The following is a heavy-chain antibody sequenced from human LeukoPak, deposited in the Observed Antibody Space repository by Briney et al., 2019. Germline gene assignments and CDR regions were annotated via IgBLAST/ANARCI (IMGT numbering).Heavy chain of an antibody. CDR2: IYYSGST. D-gene: IGHD3-22*01. Sequence: PSETLSLTCTVSGGSISSSSYYWGWIRQPPGKGLEWIGSIYYSGSTYHNPSLKSRVTISVDTSKNQFSLKLSSVTAADTAVYYCATYLYDSSGYNGEEWFDPWGQGTLVTVSS. CDR1: GGSISSSSYY. CDR3: ATYLYDSSGYNGEEWFDP. V-gene: IGHV4-39*01. J-gene: IGHJ5*02.